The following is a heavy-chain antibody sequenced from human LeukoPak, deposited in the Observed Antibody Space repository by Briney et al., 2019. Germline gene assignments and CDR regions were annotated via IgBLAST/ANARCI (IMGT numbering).Heavy chain of an antibody. CDR3: GGFGYEAAVDL. Sequence: GGSLRLSCAASGLTFSTYWMTWVRQAPGKGLEWVANIKPDGSETYYVDPMKGRFTISRDNAKNLLYLQMNSLRGEDTAVYYCGGFGYEAAVDLWGQGTLVTVSS. J-gene: IGHJ4*02. V-gene: IGHV3-7*01. CDR2: IKPDGSET. D-gene: IGHD6-13*01. CDR1: GLTFSTYW.